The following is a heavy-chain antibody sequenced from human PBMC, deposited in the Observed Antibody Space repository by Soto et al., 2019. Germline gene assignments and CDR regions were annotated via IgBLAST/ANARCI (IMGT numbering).Heavy chain of an antibody. CDR1: GYTFTTYR. D-gene: IGHD1-26*01. CDR3: AREFTYSGSFHLDY. J-gene: IGHJ4*02. V-gene: IGHV1-18*01. Sequence: QVQLVQSGAEVKKPGASVKVSCKASGYTFTTYRITWVRQPPGQGLEWMGWISPYNADTIYAQKLXGXGXXTTDTATSTLYMELRSLTSDDAAMYYCAREFTYSGSFHLDYWGQGTLVTVSS. CDR2: ISPYNADT.